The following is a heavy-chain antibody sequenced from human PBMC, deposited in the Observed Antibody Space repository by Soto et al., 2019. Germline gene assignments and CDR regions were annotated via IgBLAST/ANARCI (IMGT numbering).Heavy chain of an antibody. J-gene: IGHJ4*02. CDR2: IKQDGTVR. Sequence: PGGSLRLSCAASGFIFSNYWMSWVRQAPGKGLEWVANIKQDGTVRYYVDSVKGRFTISRDNAKSSLFLQMNSLTAEDTAVYYCVKRVGDEWGPGILVTVSS. CDR1: GFIFSNYW. V-gene: IGHV3-7*03. CDR3: VKRVGDE. D-gene: IGHD1-26*01.